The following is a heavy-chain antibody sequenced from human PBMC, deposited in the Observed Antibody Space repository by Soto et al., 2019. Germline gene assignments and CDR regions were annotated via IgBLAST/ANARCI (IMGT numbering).Heavy chain of an antibody. CDR3: ARVNVLRFLEWLPNTKDYYYYGMDV. J-gene: IGHJ6*02. Sequence: PGGSLRLSCAASGFTFSSYWMHWVRQAPGKGLVWVSRINSDGSSTSYADSVKGRFTISRDNAKNTLYLQMNSLRAEDTAVYYCARVNVLRFLEWLPNTKDYYYYGMDVWGQGTTVTVSS. CDR1: GFTFSSYW. CDR2: INSDGSST. V-gene: IGHV3-74*01. D-gene: IGHD3-3*01.